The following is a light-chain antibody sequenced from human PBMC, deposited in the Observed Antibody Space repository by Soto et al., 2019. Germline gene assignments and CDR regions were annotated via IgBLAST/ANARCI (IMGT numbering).Light chain of an antibody. Sequence: QSALTQPASVSGSPGQSITISCTGTSSDVGGYNYVSWYQQHPGKAPKLMIYEVSNRPSGVSNRFSGSKSGNTASLTISGLHAEDEADYYCSSYTSSSTLVFGNGTKVTVL. V-gene: IGLV2-14*01. CDR1: SSDVGGYNY. CDR2: EVS. CDR3: SSYTSSSTLV. J-gene: IGLJ1*01.